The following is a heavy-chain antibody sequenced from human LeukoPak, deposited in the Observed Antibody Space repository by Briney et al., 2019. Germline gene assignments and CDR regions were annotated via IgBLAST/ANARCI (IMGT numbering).Heavy chain of an antibody. CDR3: AKDLKGAVAGTGYFDY. J-gene: IGHJ4*02. CDR1: GGSISSLY. D-gene: IGHD6-19*01. Sequence: KSSETLSLTCTVSGGSISSLYWSWIRQPPGKGLEWIGYIHYSGSTNYNPSLTSRLTISVDTSKNQYSLKLTSVTAADTAVYYCAKDLKGAVAGTGYFDYWGQGTLVTVSS. CDR2: IHYSGST. V-gene: IGHV4-59*11.